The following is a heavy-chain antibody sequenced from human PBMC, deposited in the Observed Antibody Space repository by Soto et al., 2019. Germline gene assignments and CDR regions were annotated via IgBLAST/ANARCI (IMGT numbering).Heavy chain of an antibody. Sequence: GAAVKVSCKASGGTFSSSTSSWVRQAPGQGLEWVGGITPIFGKANYAQKFQGRVTITADESTSTAYMELSSLRSEDTALYFCARGWGSDSTTYYYAYWGQGTSVTVSS. CDR3: ARGWGSDSTTYYYAY. J-gene: IGHJ1*01. CDR1: GGTFSSST. V-gene: IGHV1-69*13. CDR2: ITPIFGKA. D-gene: IGHD3-22*01.